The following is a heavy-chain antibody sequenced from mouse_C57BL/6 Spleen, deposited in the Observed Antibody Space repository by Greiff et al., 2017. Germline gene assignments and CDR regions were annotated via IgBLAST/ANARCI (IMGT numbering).Heavy chain of an antibody. CDR2: IYPGSGST. J-gene: IGHJ4*01. CDR1: GYTFTSYW. Sequence: QVQLQQPGAELVKPGASVKMSCKASGYTFTSYWITWVKQMPGQGLEWIGDIYPGSGSTNYNEKFKSKATLTVDTSSSTAYMQLSSLTSEDSAVYYCARWDYDYGYAMDYWGQGTSVTVSS. V-gene: IGHV1-55*01. CDR3: ARWDYDYGYAMDY. D-gene: IGHD2-4*01.